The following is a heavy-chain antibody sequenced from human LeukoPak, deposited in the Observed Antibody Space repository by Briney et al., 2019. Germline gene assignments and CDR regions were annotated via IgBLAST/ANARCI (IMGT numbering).Heavy chain of an antibody. J-gene: IGHJ4*02. CDR3: ARVVRIGIAAAGDHFDY. D-gene: IGHD6-13*01. Sequence: GGSLRLSCAASGFTFSSYNINWVRQAPGKGLEWLANINKDGSTTNYIDSVRGRFTISRDNAKNLLYLQVNSLRAEDTAVYYCARVVRIGIAAAGDHFDYWGQGTLVTVSS. CDR1: GFTFSSYN. V-gene: IGHV3-7*01. CDR2: INKDGSTT.